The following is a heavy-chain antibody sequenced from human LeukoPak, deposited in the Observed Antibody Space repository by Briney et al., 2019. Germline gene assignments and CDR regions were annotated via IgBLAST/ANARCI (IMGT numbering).Heavy chain of an antibody. D-gene: IGHD1-26*01. J-gene: IGHJ4*02. CDR1: GYTFTSYG. V-gene: IGHV1-18*01. Sequence: ASVKVSCKASGYTFTSYGISWVRQAPGQGLEWMGWISAYNGNTNYAQKLQGRATMTTDTSTSTAYMELRSLRSDDTAVYYCARDFASSGSYFRIYPAVDYWGQGTLVTVSS. CDR3: ARDFASSGSYFRIYPAVDY. CDR2: ISAYNGNT.